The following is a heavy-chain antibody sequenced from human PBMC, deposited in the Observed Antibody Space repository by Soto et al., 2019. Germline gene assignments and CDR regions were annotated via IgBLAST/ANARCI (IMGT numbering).Heavy chain of an antibody. CDR2: IYFTGST. CDR1: GGSITSDGFY. Sequence: QLQLQESGPGLVRPSETLSLTCSVSGGSITSDGFYWGWIRQSPGKGLEWIASIYFTGSTYYYPSLASRATVSVDTSRNQFSLSLNSVTAADAAVYYCVRGGRFYQQETYYFDYWGQGTLVAVSS. V-gene: IGHV4-39*01. CDR3: VRGGRFYQQETYYFDY. D-gene: IGHD3-16*01. J-gene: IGHJ4*02.